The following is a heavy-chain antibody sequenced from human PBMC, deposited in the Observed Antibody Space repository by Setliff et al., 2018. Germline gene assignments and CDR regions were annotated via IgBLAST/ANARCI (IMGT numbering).Heavy chain of an antibody. CDR2: ITGSGGGT. Sequence: GGSLRLSCAASGFTFSKDWMAWVRQAPGKGLEWVSSITGSGGGTYYADSVKGRFTISRDNSKNTVYLQVNSLRGEDTAVYHCAKDPKYRGVWPHPAYFDYWGQGALVTVSS. D-gene: IGHD6-6*01. J-gene: IGHJ4*02. CDR1: GFTFSKDW. CDR3: AKDPKYRGVWPHPAYFDY. V-gene: IGHV3-23*01.